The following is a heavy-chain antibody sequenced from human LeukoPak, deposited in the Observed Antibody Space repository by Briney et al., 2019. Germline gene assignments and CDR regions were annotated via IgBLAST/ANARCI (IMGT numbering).Heavy chain of an antibody. CDR2: IYYSGST. D-gene: IGHD4/OR15-4a*01. CDR3: ARASYGASAFDI. Sequence: SETLSLTCTVSGGSISGYYWSWIRQPPGKGLEWIGYIYYSGSTNYNPSLKSRVTISVDTSKNQFSLKLSSVTAADTAVYYCARASYGASAFDIWGQGTMVTVSS. V-gene: IGHV4-59*01. CDR1: GGSISGYY. J-gene: IGHJ3*02.